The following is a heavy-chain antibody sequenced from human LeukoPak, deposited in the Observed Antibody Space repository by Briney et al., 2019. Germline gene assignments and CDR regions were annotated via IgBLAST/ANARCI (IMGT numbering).Heavy chain of an antibody. V-gene: IGHV4-4*07. CDR2: IYTSGST. CDR1: GGSISSYY. J-gene: IGHJ6*02. D-gene: IGHD1-26*01. Sequence: KASETLSLTCTVSGGSISSYYWSWIRQPAGKGLEWIGRIYTSGSTNYNPSLKSRVTISVDTSKNQFSLKLSSVTAADTAVYYCARARASGSYGYHGMDVWGQGTTVTVSS. CDR3: ARARASGSYGYHGMDV.